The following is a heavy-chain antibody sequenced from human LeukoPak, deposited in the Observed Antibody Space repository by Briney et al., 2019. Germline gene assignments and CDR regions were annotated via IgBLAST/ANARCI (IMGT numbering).Heavy chain of an antibody. CDR2: ISHSSTTK. J-gene: IGHJ4*02. D-gene: IGHD1-26*01. V-gene: IGHV3-48*01. Sequence: GGSLRLSCAASGFTFSSYSMTWVRQAPGKGLEWVSYISHSSTTKYYADSVKGRFTISRDNAKNSLYLQMNSLRAEDMAVYYCARDASKWELYDYWGQGTLVTVSS. CDR1: GFTFSSYS. CDR3: ARDASKWELYDY.